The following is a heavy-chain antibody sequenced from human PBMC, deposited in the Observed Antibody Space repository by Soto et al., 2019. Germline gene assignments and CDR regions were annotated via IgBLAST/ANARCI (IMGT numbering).Heavy chain of an antibody. Sequence: GPSVKVSCKASGYTFTGYYMHWVRQAPGQGLEWMGWINPNSGGTNYAQKFQGWVTMTRDTSISTAYMELSRLRSDDTAVYYCARDAIVGATWGGYYFDYWGQGTLVTVSS. D-gene: IGHD1-26*01. CDR3: ARDAIVGATWGGYYFDY. CDR2: INPNSGGT. J-gene: IGHJ4*02. V-gene: IGHV1-2*04. CDR1: GYTFTGYY.